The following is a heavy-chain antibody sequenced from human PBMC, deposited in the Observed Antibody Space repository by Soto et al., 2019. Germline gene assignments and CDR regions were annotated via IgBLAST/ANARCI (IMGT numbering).Heavy chain of an antibody. Sequence: PSETPSLTCTVSGGSISSYYWSWIRQPPGKGLEWIGYIYYSGSTNYNPSLKSRVTISVDTSKNQFSLKLSSVTAADTAVYYCARGGIPGRLPSFCGQGSLVMVSS. J-gene: IGHJ4*02. D-gene: IGHD1-20*01. CDR1: GGSISSYY. V-gene: IGHV4-59*01. CDR2: IYYSGST. CDR3: ARGGIPGRLPSF.